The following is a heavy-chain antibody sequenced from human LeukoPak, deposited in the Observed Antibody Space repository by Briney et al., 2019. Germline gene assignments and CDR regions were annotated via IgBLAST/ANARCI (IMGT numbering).Heavy chain of an antibody. J-gene: IGHJ5*02. D-gene: IGHD3-3*01. Sequence: PSETLSLTCAVYGGSFSGYYWSWIRQPPGKGLEWIGEINHSGSTNYNPSLNSRVTISVDTSKNLFSLKLSSVTAADTAVYYCARETKNYDFWSGYWTYNWFVPWGQGTLVTVSS. CDR1: GGSFSGYY. CDR3: ARETKNYDFWSGYWTYNWFVP. V-gene: IGHV4-34*01. CDR2: INHSGST.